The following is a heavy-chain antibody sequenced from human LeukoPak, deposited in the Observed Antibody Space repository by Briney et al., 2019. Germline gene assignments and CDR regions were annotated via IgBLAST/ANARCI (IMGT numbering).Heavy chain of an antibody. Sequence: GGSLRLSCAASGFTFSTYAMGWVRQAPGEGLEWVSSIKGGGGDPFYADSVRGRFTISRDKSKNTLYLQMNSLRAEDTAVYYCAKVPYGDYVFDYWGQGTLVTVSS. J-gene: IGHJ4*02. CDR1: GFTFSTYA. D-gene: IGHD4-17*01. CDR2: IKGGGGDP. CDR3: AKVPYGDYVFDY. V-gene: IGHV3-23*01.